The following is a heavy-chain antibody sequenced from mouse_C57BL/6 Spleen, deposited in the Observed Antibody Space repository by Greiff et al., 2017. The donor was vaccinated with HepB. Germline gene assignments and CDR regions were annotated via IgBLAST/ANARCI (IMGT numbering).Heavy chain of an antibody. CDR1: GFTFSDYG. J-gene: IGHJ4*01. Sequence: EVKLVEFGGGLVKPGGSLKLSCAASGFTFSDYGMHWVRQAPEKGLEWVAYISSGSSTIYYADTVKGRFTISRDNAKNTLFLQMTSLRSEDTAMYYCARTYNYAMDYWGQGTSVTVSS. CDR2: ISSGSSTI. D-gene: IGHD5-1*01. CDR3: ARTYNYAMDY. V-gene: IGHV5-17*01.